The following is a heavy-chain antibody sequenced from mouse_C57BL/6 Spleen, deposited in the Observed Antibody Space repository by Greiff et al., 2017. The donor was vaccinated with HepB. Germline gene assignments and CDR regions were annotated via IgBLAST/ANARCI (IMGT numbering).Heavy chain of an antibody. V-gene: IGHV1-26*01. CDR3: ARGGNYSNYEWYFDV. Sequence: EVQLQQSGPELVKPGASVKISCKASGYTFTDYYMNWVKQSHGKSLEWIGDINPNNGGTSYNQKFKGKATLTVDKSSSTAYMELRSLTSEDSAVYYCARGGNYSNYEWYFDVWGTGTTVTVSS. J-gene: IGHJ1*03. CDR2: INPNNGGT. CDR1: GYTFTDYY. D-gene: IGHD2-5*01.